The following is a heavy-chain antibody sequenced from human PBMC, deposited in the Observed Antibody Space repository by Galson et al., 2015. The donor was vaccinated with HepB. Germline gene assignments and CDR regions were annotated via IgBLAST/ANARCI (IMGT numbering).Heavy chain of an antibody. J-gene: IGHJ4*02. Sequence: SLRLSCAASGFTFTDYGMNWVRQAPGKGLEWVSYISRTSRAIYYADSVKGRFTISRDNAKNSLSVQMTSLRNEDTAVYYCVRVNFGLLTGKALDYWGQGTLVNVSS. CDR1: GFTFTDYG. V-gene: IGHV3-48*02. CDR2: ISRTSRAI. D-gene: IGHD3-9*01. CDR3: VRVNFGLLTGKALDY.